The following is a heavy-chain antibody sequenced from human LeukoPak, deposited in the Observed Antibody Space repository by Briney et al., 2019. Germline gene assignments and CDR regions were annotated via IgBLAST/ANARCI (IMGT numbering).Heavy chain of an antibody. CDR3: VRGDWDSSWPYFDF. CDR2: IYTSGNS. CDR1: GGSNSSYQ. Sequence: KPSETLSLTCTGSGGSNSSYQWSWIRQPAGKGLEWIGRIYTSGNSNYNLSLKSRVTMSVDTSKNQFSLRLNSVTAADTAVYYCVRGDWDSSWPYFDFWGQGTLVTVSS. J-gene: IGHJ4*02. D-gene: IGHD6-13*01. V-gene: IGHV4-4*07.